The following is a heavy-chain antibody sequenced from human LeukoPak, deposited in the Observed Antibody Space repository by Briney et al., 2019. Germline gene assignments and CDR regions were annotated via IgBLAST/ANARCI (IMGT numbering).Heavy chain of an antibody. CDR1: GFTFNISA. CDR3: ATSPRNVKVDTSDS. Sequence: GGSLGLSCAASGFTFNISAMSWVRQAPGKGLEWVSGISGSGDSTYYADSVKGRFTISRDNSKNTLYLQMTSLRAEDTAIYYCATSPRNVKVDTSDSWGQGTLVTASS. CDR2: ISGSGDST. J-gene: IGHJ4*02. V-gene: IGHV3-23*01. D-gene: IGHD1-26*01.